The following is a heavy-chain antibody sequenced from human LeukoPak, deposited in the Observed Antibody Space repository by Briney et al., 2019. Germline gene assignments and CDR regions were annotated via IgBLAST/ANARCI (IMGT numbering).Heavy chain of an antibody. J-gene: IGHJ4*02. CDR1: GGTFSSYA. Sequence: SVKVSCKASGGTFSSYAISWVRQAPGQGLEWMGGIIPIFGTANYAQKFQGRVTITADESTSTAYMELNSLRSEDTAVYYCARVRARVLMVYAISGHFDYWGQGTLVTVSS. CDR2: IIPIFGTA. V-gene: IGHV1-69*13. D-gene: IGHD2-8*01. CDR3: ARVRARVLMVYAISGHFDY.